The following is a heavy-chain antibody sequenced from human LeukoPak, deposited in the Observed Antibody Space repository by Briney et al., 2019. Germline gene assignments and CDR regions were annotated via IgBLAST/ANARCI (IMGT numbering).Heavy chain of an antibody. CDR1: GFTFSDYY. J-gene: IGHJ6*02. Sequence: GGSLRLSCAASGFTFSDYYMSWIRQAPGKELEWVSYISSSDSTIYYADSVKGRFTISRDNAKNSLYLQMNSLRAEDTAVYYCARVGSIAARPTSYYYYGMDVWGQGTTVTVSS. V-gene: IGHV3-11*01. D-gene: IGHD6-6*01. CDR2: ISSSDSTI. CDR3: ARVGSIAARPTSYYYYGMDV.